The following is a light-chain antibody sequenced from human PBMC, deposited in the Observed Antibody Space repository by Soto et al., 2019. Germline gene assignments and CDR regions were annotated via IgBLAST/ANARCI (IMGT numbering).Light chain of an antibody. J-gene: IGLJ2*01. CDR2: STN. V-gene: IGLV8-61*01. CDR1: SGSVSTSYY. CDR3: VLYMGSGIWV. Sequence: QTVVTQEPSCSVSPGGTVTLNCGLSSGSVSTSYYPSWYQQTPGQAPRTLIYSTNTRSSGVPDRFSGSILGNKAALTITGAQADDESDYYCVLYMGSGIWVFGGGTQLTVL.